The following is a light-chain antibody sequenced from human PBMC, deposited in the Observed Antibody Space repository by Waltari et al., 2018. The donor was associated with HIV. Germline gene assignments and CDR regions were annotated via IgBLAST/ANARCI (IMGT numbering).Light chain of an antibody. CDR1: QNVDNW. V-gene: IGKV1-5*03. CDR2: KTS. J-gene: IGKJ5*01. CDR3: QQYKSFSLT. Sequence: DIQMTQSPSTLSVSVGERVIITYRSSQNVDNWLARYQQRPGSAPKVLIYKTSTLQTGVPSRFSGSGSGTEFSLTISSLQPDDFATYYCQQYKSFSLTFGQGTRLEIK.